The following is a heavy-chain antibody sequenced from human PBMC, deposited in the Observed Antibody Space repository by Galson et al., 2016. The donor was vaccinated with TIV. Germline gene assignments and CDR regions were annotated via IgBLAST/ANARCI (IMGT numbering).Heavy chain of an antibody. CDR3: ARGGHYALDV. Sequence: SVKVSCKASGGVFNNWAIIWVRQAPGQGLEWMGGIIPLSGATYAKKYQGRLTVTATYMDLGSLRLDDTAVYYCARGGHYALDVWGQGTSVIVSS. J-gene: IGHJ6*02. CDR1: GGVFNNWA. D-gene: IGHD3-16*01. V-gene: IGHV1-69*13. CDR2: IIPLSGA.